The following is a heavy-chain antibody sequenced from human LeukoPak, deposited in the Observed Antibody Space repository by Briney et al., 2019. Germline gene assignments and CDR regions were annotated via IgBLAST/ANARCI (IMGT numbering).Heavy chain of an antibody. CDR1: GYTFTSYG. J-gene: IGHJ5*02. Sequence: ASVKVSCKASGYTFTSYGISWVRQAPGQGLEWMGWISAYNGNTNYAQKLQGRVTMTTDASTSTAYMELRSLRSDDTAVYYCARLQLELNWFDPWGQGTLVTVSS. CDR3: ARLQLELNWFDP. V-gene: IGHV1-18*01. D-gene: IGHD1-1*01. CDR2: ISAYNGNT.